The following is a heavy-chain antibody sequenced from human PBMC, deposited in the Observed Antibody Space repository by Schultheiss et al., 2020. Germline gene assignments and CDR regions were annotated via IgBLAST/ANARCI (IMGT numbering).Heavy chain of an antibody. CDR2: ISSSGSTI. Sequence: GGSLRLSCAASGFTFSSYEMNWVRQAPGKGLEWVSYISSSGSTIYYADSVKGRFTISRDNSKNTLYLQMNSLRAEDTAVYYCAKDKNGGPYYYYGMDVWGQGTTVNVYS. J-gene: IGHJ6*02. CDR3: AKDKNGGPYYYYGMDV. CDR1: GFTFSSYE. V-gene: IGHV3-48*03. D-gene: IGHD2-8*01.